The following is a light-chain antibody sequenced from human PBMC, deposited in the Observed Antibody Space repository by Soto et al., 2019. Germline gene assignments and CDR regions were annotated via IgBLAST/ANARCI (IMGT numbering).Light chain of an antibody. V-gene: IGKV3-20*01. CDR2: GAS. J-gene: IGKJ1*01. CDR1: QSVTSNY. CDR3: QQYGTSPPT. Sequence: EIMLTQSPGTLSLSPGERATLSCRASQSVTSNYLAWYQRKPGQAPRLLIYGASSRATGIPDRFSGSGSGTDFTLTITRLEPEDFAVFYCQQYGTSPPTFGQGTKVEI.